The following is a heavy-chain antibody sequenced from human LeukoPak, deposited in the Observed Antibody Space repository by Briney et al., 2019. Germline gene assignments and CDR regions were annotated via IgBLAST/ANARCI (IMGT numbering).Heavy chain of an antibody. V-gene: IGHV3-53*01. J-gene: IGHJ4*02. CDR1: GFTVSSNY. CDR3: ARGRYSYGWCDY. Sequence: GGSLRLSCAASGFTVSSNYMSWVRQAPGKGLGWVSVIYSGGSTYYADSVKGRFTISRDNSKNTLYLQMNSLRAEDTAVYYCARGRYSYGWCDYWGQGTLVTVSS. D-gene: IGHD5-18*01. CDR2: IYSGGST.